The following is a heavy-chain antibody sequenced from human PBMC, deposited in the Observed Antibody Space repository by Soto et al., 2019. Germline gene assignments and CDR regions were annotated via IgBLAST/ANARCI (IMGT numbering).Heavy chain of an antibody. CDR3: ARDPNGYLDY. CDR1: GGSISSYY. D-gene: IGHD2-8*01. CDR2: IYYSGST. J-gene: IGHJ4*02. Sequence: SETLSLTCTVSGGSISSYYWSWIRQPPGKGLEWIGYIYYSGSTNYNPSLKSRVTISVDTSKNQFSLKLSSVTAADTAVYYCARDPNGYLDYWGQGTLVTVSS. V-gene: IGHV4-59*01.